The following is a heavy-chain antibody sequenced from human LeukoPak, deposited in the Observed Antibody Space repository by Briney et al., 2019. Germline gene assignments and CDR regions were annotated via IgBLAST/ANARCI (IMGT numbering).Heavy chain of an antibody. J-gene: IGHJ4*02. CDR2: ISGTGGNT. D-gene: IGHD6-13*01. CDR1: GFRFTDYS. Sequence: GGSLRLSWAASGFRFTDYSMSWVRQAPGKGLERVSLISGTGGNTYYADSVKGRFTISRDNSKNALYLQMNSLSAEDTAVYYCAKAIYSGSWYFDYWGQGTLVTVSS. CDR3: AKAIYSGSWYFDY. V-gene: IGHV3-23*01.